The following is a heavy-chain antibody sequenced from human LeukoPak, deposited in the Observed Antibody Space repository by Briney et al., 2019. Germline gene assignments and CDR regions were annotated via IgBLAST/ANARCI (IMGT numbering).Heavy chain of an antibody. J-gene: IGHJ4*02. V-gene: IGHV1-2*02. D-gene: IGHD6-19*01. CDR1: GYTFTGYY. Sequence: GASVKVSCKASGYTFTGYYMHWVRQAPGQGLEWMGWINPNSGGTNYAQKFQGRVTMTRDTSISTAYMDLSRLGSDDTAVYYCARQFSSGWFPYFDYWGQGTLVTVSS. CDR3: ARQFSSGWFPYFDY. CDR2: INPNSGGT.